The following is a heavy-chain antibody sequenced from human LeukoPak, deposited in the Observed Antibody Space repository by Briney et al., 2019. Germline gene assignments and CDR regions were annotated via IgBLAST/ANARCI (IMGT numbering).Heavy chain of an antibody. CDR1: GFTFSSYW. V-gene: IGHV3-74*01. J-gene: IGHJ4*02. CDR2: INSDGSST. Sequence: GSLRPSCAASGFTFSSYWMHWVRQAPGKGLVWVSRINSDGSSTSYADSVKGRFTISRDNAKNSLYLQMNSLRAEDTAVYYCVRSQGGYYYDSSGYYQGPLDYWGQGTLVTVSS. CDR3: VRSQGGYYYDSSGYYQGPLDY. D-gene: IGHD3-22*01.